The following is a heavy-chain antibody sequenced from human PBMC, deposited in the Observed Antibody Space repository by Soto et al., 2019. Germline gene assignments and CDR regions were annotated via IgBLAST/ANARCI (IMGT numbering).Heavy chain of an antibody. V-gene: IGHV1-69*06. Sequence: QLQLVQSGAEVKKPGSSVKVSCKASGGTFSAYAISWVRQAPGQGLEWMGGILPLSGTTNYTQRFQGRVTSSADKSTSTGYRELSRLSSEDTAVYYCARANPTKYYDYVWGDYRRGGMDVWGQGTTVTVSS. CDR1: GGTFSAYA. J-gene: IGHJ6*02. D-gene: IGHD3-16*02. CDR2: ILPLSGTT. CDR3: ARANPTKYYDYVWGDYRRGGMDV.